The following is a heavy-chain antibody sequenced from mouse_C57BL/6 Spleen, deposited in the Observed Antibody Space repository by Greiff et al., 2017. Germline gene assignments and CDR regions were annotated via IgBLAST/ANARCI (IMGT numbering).Heavy chain of an antibody. CDR1: GYTFTSYW. V-gene: IGHV1-52*01. Sequence: QVQLQQPGAELVRPGSSVKLSCKASGYTFTSYWMPWVKQRPIQGLEWIGNIDPSDSDTHYNQKFKDKATLTVDKSSSTAYMQLSSLTSEDSAVYYCARSYYGSSPDDWGQGTTLTVSS. J-gene: IGHJ2*01. D-gene: IGHD1-1*01. CDR3: ARSYYGSSPDD. CDR2: IDPSDSDT.